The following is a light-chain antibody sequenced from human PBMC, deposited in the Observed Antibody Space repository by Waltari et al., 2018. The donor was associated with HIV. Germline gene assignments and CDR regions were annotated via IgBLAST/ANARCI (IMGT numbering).Light chain of an antibody. CDR1: QHNIATTS. CDR2: RNN. CDR3: ATWDANLRGPV. Sequence: QSALTQPPSASGSPGQRVTISCPGGQHNIATTSVSWYQQFPGTAPRFLISRNNQRPPGVPDRFSGCKSGTSASLVISGLRSEDAGDYYCATWDANLRGPVFGGGTRVTVL. V-gene: IGLV1-47*01. J-gene: IGLJ3*02.